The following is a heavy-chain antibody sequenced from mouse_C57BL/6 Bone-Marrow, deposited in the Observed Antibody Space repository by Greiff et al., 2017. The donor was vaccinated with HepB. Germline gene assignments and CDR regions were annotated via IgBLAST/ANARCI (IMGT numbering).Heavy chain of an antibody. CDR2: INYDGSST. Sequence: VQLKESEGGLVQPGRSMKLSCTASGFTFSDYYMAWVRQVPEKGLEWVANINYDGSSTYYLDSLKSRFIISRDNAKNILYLQMSSLKSEDTATYYCARGNYGSSYHWYFDVWGTGTTVTVSS. CDR1: GFTFSDYY. V-gene: IGHV5-16*01. CDR3: ARGNYGSSYHWYFDV. D-gene: IGHD1-1*01. J-gene: IGHJ1*03.